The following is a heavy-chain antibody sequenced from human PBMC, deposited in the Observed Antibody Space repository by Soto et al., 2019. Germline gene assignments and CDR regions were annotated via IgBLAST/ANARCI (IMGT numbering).Heavy chain of an antibody. Sequence: PSETLSLTCTVSGGSISSSSYYWGWIRQPPGKGLEWIGSIYYSGSTYYNPSLKSRVTISVDTSKNQFSLKLSSVTAADTAVYYCARLSRTPKYYFDYWGQGTLVTVSS. CDR1: GGSISSSSYY. CDR2: IYYSGST. J-gene: IGHJ4*02. CDR3: ARLSRTPKYYFDY. V-gene: IGHV4-39*01.